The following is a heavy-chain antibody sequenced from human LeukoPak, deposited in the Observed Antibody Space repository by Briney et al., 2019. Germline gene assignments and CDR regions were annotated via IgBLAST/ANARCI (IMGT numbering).Heavy chain of an antibody. J-gene: IGHJ4*02. V-gene: IGHV3-66*01. CDR3: ARGIGVDY. CDR2: INSGGAT. CDR1: GFTVSSNY. D-gene: IGHD2/OR15-2a*01. Sequence: GVSLRLSCAASGFTVSSNYMAWVRQAQGKGLEWVSFINSGGATYYADSVKGRFTISRDNSKNTLYLQMNSLRVEDTAVYYCARGIGVDYWGQGTLVTISP.